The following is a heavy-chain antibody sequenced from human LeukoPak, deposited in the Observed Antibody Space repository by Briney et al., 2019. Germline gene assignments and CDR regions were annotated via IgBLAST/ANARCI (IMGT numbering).Heavy chain of an antibody. J-gene: IGHJ4*02. CDR3: AKDPIFSGSYGVFDS. CDR1: GFTFSSCA. Sequence: GGSLRLSCAASGFTFSSCAMSWVRQAPGKGLEWVSTIIDSGNSIYYADSVEGRFTISRDNSKDTLYLQMDSLRAGDTAVYYCAKDPIFSGSYGVFDSWGQGTLVTVSS. V-gene: IGHV3-23*01. CDR2: IIDSGNSI. D-gene: IGHD1-26*01.